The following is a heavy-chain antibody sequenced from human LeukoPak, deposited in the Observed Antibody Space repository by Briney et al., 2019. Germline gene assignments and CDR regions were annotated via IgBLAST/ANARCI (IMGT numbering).Heavy chain of an antibody. CDR3: ARYSVSYSSSWHYYFDY. V-gene: IGHV1-18*01. D-gene: IGHD6-13*01. CDR1: GYRLTSYG. J-gene: IGHJ4*02. CDR2: ISTYNGNT. Sequence: ASVTLSCKASGYRLTSYGISWVRQAPGQGLEWMGWISTYNGNTNYAQKFQDRVTMTTDTSTSTAYMELRSLRSDDTAVYYCARYSVSYSSSWHYYFDYWGQGTLVTVSS.